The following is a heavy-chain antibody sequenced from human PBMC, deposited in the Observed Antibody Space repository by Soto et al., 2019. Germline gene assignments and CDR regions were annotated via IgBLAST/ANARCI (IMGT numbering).Heavy chain of an antibody. D-gene: IGHD6-19*01. J-gene: IGHJ4*02. V-gene: IGHV4-34*01. CDR2: INHSGST. CDR3: ARVGYDGRVAVAGREKFMNY. Sequence: PSETLSLTCAVYGGSFSGYYWSWIRQPPGKGLEWIGEINHSGSTSYNPSLKSRVTISVDASKNQCSLKLSSVTAADTAVYYCARVGYDGRVAVAGREKFMNYWGQGTLVTVSS. CDR1: GGSFSGYY.